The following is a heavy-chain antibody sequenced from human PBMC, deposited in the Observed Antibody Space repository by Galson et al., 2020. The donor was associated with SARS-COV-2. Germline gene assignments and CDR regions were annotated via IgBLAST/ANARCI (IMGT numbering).Heavy chain of an antibody. CDR2: IFYSGST. V-gene: IGHV4-39*01. CDR1: GDSIRSSNYF. D-gene: IGHD2-2*01. Sequence: SETLSLTCTVSGDSIRSSNYFWGWIRQPPGKGLEWIGSIFYSGSTYSNPSLRSRVTISVDTPKSQFSLKLSSVTAADTAVYYCARLRGSREDIVVVPPAHQYFDHWGQGTLVTVSS. CDR3: ARLRGSREDIVVVPPAHQYFDH. J-gene: IGHJ4*02.